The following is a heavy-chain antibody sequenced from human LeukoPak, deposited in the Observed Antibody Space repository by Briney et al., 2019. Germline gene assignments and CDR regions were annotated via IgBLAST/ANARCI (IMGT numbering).Heavy chain of an antibody. CDR3: AVYYDFWSGYSNWFDP. V-gene: IGHV1-2*02. CDR2: INPNSGGT. Sequence: ASVKVSCKASGYTFTGYYMHWVRQAPGQGLEWMGWINPNSGGTNYAQKSQGRVTMTRDTSISTAYMELSRLRSDDTAVYYCAVYYDFWSGYSNWFDPWGQGTLVTVSS. D-gene: IGHD3-3*01. CDR1: GYTFTGYY. J-gene: IGHJ5*02.